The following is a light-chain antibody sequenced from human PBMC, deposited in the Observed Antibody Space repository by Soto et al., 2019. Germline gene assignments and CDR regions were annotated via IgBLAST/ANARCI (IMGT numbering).Light chain of an antibody. V-gene: IGKV3-11*01. CDR1: QSVSSY. Sequence: EIVLTQSPATLSLSPGERATLSCRASQSVSSYLAWYQQKPGQAPRLLIYDASNRATGTPARFSGSGSWTDFTLTISSLEPEDFAVYYCQQRSNWRYTFGQGTKLEIK. CDR2: DAS. CDR3: QQRSNWRYT. J-gene: IGKJ2*01.